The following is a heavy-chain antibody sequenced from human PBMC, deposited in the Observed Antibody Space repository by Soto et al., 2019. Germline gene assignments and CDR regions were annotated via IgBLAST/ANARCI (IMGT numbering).Heavy chain of an antibody. CDR1: GDNVSTNTAT. CDR3: VSLIGNSWLDS. D-gene: IGHD2-8*01. V-gene: IGHV6-1*01. CDR2: TYYRSKWYN. Sequence: SQTLSLTCDISGDNVSTNTATWNWIRQSPSRGLEWLGRTYYRSKWYNDYAVSVKSRITISPDISNNQVSLHLNSVTPDDTAVYYCVSLIGNSWLDSWGQGTLVTVSS. J-gene: IGHJ5*01.